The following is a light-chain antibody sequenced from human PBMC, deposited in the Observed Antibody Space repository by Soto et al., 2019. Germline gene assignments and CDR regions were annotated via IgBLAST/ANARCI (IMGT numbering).Light chain of an antibody. CDR2: GAS. J-gene: IGKJ1*01. V-gene: IGKV3-15*01. Sequence: EIVMTQSPGTLSVSPGERATLSCRASQSVSSNLAWYQQKPGQAPRLLIYGASTRATGIPARFSGSGSGTEFTLTISSLQSEEFAVYYCQQYNNWPRTFGQGTKVEIK. CDR1: QSVSSN. CDR3: QQYNNWPRT.